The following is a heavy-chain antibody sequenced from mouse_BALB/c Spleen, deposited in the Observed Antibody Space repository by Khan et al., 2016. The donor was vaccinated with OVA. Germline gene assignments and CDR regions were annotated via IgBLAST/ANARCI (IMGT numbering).Heavy chain of an antibody. Sequence: QVQLQQPGAELVKPGASVKLSCKASGYAFTSYWMHWVKQRPGQGLDWIGYINPSDGRTHYNEKFKRKATLTVAKSSSTAYMQLRSLTSEDSAVYYCARGGYGSLAYWGQGTLVTVSA. CDR2: INPSDGRT. V-gene: IGHV1S81*02. CDR3: ARGGYGSLAY. J-gene: IGHJ3*01. CDR1: GYAFTSYW. D-gene: IGHD2-10*02.